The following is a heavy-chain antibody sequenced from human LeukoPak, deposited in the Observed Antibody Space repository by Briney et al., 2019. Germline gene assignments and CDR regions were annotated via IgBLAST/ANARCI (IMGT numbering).Heavy chain of an antibody. D-gene: IGHD1-14*01. CDR1: GDMFISNY. CDR3: AFGTLHGLKY. CDR2: INPTNGDR. Sequence: ASVKVSCKTSGDMFISNYIFWVRQALGQGLEWVGWINPTNGDRDSAEKVKGRVTLTRDTATTTAYLELSHLRADDKAVYYCAFGTLHGLKYWGKGSLVTVSS. V-gene: IGHV1-2*02. J-gene: IGHJ4*02.